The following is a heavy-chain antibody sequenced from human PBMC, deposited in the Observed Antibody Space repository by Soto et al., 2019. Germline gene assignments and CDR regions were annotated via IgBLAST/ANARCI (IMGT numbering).Heavy chain of an antibody. CDR1: GYTFTSYG. CDR2: ISAYNGNT. Sequence: ASVKVSCKASGYTFTSYGISWVRQAPGQGLEWMGWISAYNGNTNYAQKLQGRVTMTTDTSTSTAYMELRSLRSDDTVVYYCARDRCSSTSCSAYYYYYYGMDVWGQGTTVTVSS. CDR3: ARDRCSSTSCSAYYYYYYGMDV. V-gene: IGHV1-18*04. D-gene: IGHD2-2*01. J-gene: IGHJ6*02.